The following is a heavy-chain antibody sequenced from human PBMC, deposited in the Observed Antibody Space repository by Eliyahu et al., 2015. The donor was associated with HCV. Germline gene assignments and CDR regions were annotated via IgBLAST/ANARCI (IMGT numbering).Heavy chain of an antibody. CDR3: SRVSSYYNILTGYLNYRYYYMDV. V-gene: IGHV3-49*05. CDR2: IRSKTDGGST. J-gene: IGHJ6*03. D-gene: IGHD3-9*01. CDR1: GXSFGXWX. Sequence: EVQLVXSGGGLVRPGRSLRLSCAGXGXSFGXWXLXWFRXAPGKGLEWVGLIRSKTDGGSTDFAASVRGGFSISRDDSKNTAYLQMNGLRTEDTAVYYCSRVSSYYNILTGYLNYRYYYMDVWGKGTTVTVSS.